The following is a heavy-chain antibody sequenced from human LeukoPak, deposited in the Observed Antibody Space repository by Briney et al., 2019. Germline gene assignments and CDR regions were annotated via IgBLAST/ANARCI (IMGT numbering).Heavy chain of an antibody. V-gene: IGHV1-46*01. J-gene: IGHJ6*03. CDR1: GYTFTSYA. CDR3: ASSGSYGPPRYYYYMDV. D-gene: IGHD1-26*01. CDR2: INPSGGST. Sequence: GASVKVSCKASGYTFTSYAMNWVRQAPGQGLEWMGIINPSGGSTSYAQKFQGRVTMTRDMSTSTVYMELSSLRSEDTAVYYCASSGSYGPPRYYYYMDVWGKGTTVTVSS.